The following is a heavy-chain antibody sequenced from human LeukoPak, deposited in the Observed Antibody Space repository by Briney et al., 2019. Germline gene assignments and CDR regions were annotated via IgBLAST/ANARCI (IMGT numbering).Heavy chain of an antibody. CDR2: CHYSGSS. CDR1: GGSISSDY. V-gene: IGHV4-59*08. CDR3: ARHSPRFLEYLDY. D-gene: IGHD3-3*01. Sequence: SETLSLTCTVSGGSISSDYWSWIGQPPGKGLEWNGYCHYSGSSNSNPSLSGRVTFSVDRPKNQFSLKLTSVTAADTAVYYCARHSPRFLEYLDYWGQGTLVAVSS. J-gene: IGHJ4*02.